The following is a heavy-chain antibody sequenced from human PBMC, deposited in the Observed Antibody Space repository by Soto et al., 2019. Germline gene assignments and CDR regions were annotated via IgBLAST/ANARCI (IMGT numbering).Heavy chain of an antibody. CDR3: ARVERGTATTGVDAFDM. J-gene: IGHJ3*02. CDR2: MSHSGGT. V-gene: IGHV4-34*01. CDR1: GGSVSSRSNYY. Sequence: QVQLQQWGAGLLKPSETLSLTCAVYGGSVSSRSNYYWSWIRQPPGKGLEWIGEMSHSGGTHFNPSLKSRVTISVDTSKNQFSLKMSSVTAADTALYYCARVERGTATTGVDAFDMWGPGTMVTVSS. D-gene: IGHD1-1*01.